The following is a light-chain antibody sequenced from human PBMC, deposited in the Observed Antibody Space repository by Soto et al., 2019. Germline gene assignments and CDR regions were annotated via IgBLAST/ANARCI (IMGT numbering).Light chain of an antibody. CDR1: QGISSW. V-gene: IGKV1D-12*01. CDR2: GAS. J-gene: IGKJ4*01. CDR3: QQANSFPLA. Sequence: DIKMTQSPSSVSAYVGDRVTITCRASQGISSWLAWYQQKPGKAPKLLIYGASSLQSGVPSRFSGSGSGTDVTLTISSQQSEGSATYYCQQANSFPLAFGGGTKVEIK.